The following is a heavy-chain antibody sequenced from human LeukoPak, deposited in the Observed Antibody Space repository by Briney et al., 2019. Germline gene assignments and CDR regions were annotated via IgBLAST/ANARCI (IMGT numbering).Heavy chain of an antibody. CDR2: IYHSGST. CDR1: GGSISSGGYS. J-gene: IGHJ3*02. V-gene: IGHV4-30-2*01. Sequence: SQTLSLTCAVSGGSISSGGYSWSWIRQPPGKGLEWIGYIYHSGSTYYNPSLKSRVTISVDRSKNQFSLKLSSVTAADTAVYYCARLSLRFLEWLLSTDAFDIWGQGTMVTVSS. D-gene: IGHD3-3*01. CDR3: ARLSLRFLEWLLSTDAFDI.